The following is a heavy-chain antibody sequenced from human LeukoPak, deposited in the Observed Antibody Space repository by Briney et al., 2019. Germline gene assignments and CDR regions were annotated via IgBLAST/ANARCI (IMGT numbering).Heavy chain of an antibody. V-gene: IGHV4-39*07. J-gene: IGHJ4*02. D-gene: IGHD1-26*01. Sequence: SETLSLTCTVSGGSISSSSYYWGWIRQSPGKGLEWIGSIYYSGSTYYNPSLKSRVTISVDTSKNQFSLKLSSVTAADTAVYYCARGIVGATYYFDYWGQGTLVTVSS. CDR3: ARGIVGATYYFDY. CDR1: GGSISSSSYY. CDR2: IYYSGST.